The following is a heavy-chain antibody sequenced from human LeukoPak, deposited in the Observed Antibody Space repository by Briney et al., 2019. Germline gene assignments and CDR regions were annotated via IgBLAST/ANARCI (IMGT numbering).Heavy chain of an antibody. V-gene: IGHV3-23*01. CDR3: AKESGSTGYFDH. D-gene: IGHD3-22*01. J-gene: IGHJ4*02. Sequence: GGSLRLSCAASGFTFSSYAMSWVRQVPGKGLEWVSAFGGSGGGTYYADSVKGRFTISSDNSKNTLYLQMNSLRAEDTAVYYCAKESGSTGYFDHWGQGTLVTVSS. CDR1: GFTFSSYA. CDR2: FGGSGGGT.